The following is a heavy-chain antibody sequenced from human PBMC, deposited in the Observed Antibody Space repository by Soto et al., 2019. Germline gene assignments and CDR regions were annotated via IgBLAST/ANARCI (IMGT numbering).Heavy chain of an antibody. D-gene: IGHD3-22*01. V-gene: IGHV4-4*02. CDR2: IYHSGST. CDR3: AGTYYYDSSGYYDS. J-gene: IGHJ5*01. CDR1: GGSISSSNW. Sequence: PSETLSLTCAVSGGSISSSNWWSWVRQLPGKGLEWIGEIYHSGSTNYNPSLKSRVTISVDKSKKQFSLKLSSVTAADTAVYYCAGTYYYDSSGYYDSWGQGTLVTVSS.